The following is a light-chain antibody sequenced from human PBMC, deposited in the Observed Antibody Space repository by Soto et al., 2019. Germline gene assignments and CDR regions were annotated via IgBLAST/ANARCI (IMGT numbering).Light chain of an antibody. Sequence: IQVTQSPSSLSASVGDRITITCRASQGMTTYLAWYQQKPGKAPKLLIYAAYTLQSGVPLRFSGGGSGTDFTLTISSLKPEDFATYYCHQLNRYPTFGGGTKVEIK. V-gene: IGKV1-9*01. CDR3: HQLNRYPT. J-gene: IGKJ4*01. CDR2: AAY. CDR1: QGMTTY.